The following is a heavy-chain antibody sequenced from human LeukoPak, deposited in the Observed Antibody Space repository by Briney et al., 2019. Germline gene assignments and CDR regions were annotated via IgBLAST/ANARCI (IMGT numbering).Heavy chain of an antibody. CDR1: GFSLSDFW. CDR3: TRAVAGTHFDY. V-gene: IGHV3-74*01. D-gene: IGHD6-19*01. CDR2: INSDESRT. J-gene: IGHJ4*02. Sequence: GGSLRLSCVASGFSLSDFWMHWVRQAPGKGLGWVSRINSDESRTTYADSVKGRFTISRDNAKNTLYLQMNSLRAEDTAVYFCTRAVAGTHFDYWGQGTLVTVSS.